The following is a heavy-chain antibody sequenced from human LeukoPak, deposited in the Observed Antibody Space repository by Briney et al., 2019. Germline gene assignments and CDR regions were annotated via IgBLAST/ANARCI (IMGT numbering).Heavy chain of an antibody. CDR2: IRYDGSNK. CDR1: GFTFSSYG. CDR3: AKVVTNYYYMDV. J-gene: IGHJ6*03. D-gene: IGHD4-23*01. V-gene: IGHV3-30*02. Sequence: GGSLRLSCAASGFTFSSYGMHWVRQAPGKGLEWVAFIRYDGSNKYYADSVKGRFTISRDNSKNTLYLQMNSLRAEDTAVYYCAKVVTNYYYMDVWGKGTTVTISS.